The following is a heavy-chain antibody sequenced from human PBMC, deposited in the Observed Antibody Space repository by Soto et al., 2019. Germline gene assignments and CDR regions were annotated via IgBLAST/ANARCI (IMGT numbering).Heavy chain of an antibody. CDR1: GVTFSSYA. CDR3: ARSPEIVYSYGLAVDY. J-gene: IGHJ4*02. D-gene: IGHD5-18*01. Sequence: WRPLRHSCAAAGVTFSSYAMHWVRQAPGKGLEWVAVISYDGSNKYYADSVKGRFTISRDNSKNTLYLQMNSLRAEDTAVYYCARSPEIVYSYGLAVDYWGQGTLVTVSS. CDR2: ISYDGSNK. V-gene: IGHV3-30-3*01.